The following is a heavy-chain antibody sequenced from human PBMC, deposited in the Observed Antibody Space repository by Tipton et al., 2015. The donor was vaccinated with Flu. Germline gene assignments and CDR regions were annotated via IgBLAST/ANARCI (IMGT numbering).Heavy chain of an antibody. CDR1: GGTFSEFG. D-gene: IGHD2-2*02. J-gene: IGHJ4*02. CDR2: IIPIINIA. V-gene: IGHV1-69*01. CDR3: AGAPIPYTASSRGPYYFDY. Sequence: QSGPEAKKPGSSVRVSCKASGGTFSEFGFSWVRQAPGHGLEWMGGIIPIINIAIYAQNFQGRVTVTADESTSTVYLELSSLRSDDTALYYCAGAPIPYTASSRGPYYFDYWGQGTLVTVSS.